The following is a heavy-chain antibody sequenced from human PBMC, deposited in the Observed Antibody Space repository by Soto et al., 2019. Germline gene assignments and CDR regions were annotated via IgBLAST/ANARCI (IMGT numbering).Heavy chain of an antibody. CDR2: IIAVFGTA. D-gene: IGHD6-13*01. Sequence: SVKVSCKASGNTVPNYAIHWVRQAPGQRLEWMGWIIAVFGTANYAQKFQGRVTITADESTSTAYMELSSLRSEDTAVYYCASSASYSSSWYSRLEYYYYGMDVWGQGTTVTVSS. V-gene: IGHV1-69*13. CDR1: GNTVPNYA. J-gene: IGHJ6*02. CDR3: ASSASYSSSWYSRLEYYYYGMDV.